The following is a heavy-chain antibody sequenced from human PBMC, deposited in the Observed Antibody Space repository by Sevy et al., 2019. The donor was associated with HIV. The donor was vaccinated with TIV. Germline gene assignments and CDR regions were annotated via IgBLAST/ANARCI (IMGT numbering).Heavy chain of an antibody. D-gene: IGHD6-19*01. CDR2: IWYDGTNK. J-gene: IGHJ4*02. CDR1: GFTFNSYG. V-gene: IGHV3-33*01. CDR3: ARDSIAVAGIGYYFHS. Sequence: GGSLRLSCAASGFTFNSYGMHWVRQAPGKGLEWVAVIWYDGTNKEYADSVKGRFTISRDNSKNTLYLQMNSLRAEDTAVYYCARDSIAVAGIGYYFHSWGQGTLVTVSS.